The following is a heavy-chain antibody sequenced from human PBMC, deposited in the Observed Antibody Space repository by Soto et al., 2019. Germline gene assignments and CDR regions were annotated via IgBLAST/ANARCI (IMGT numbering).Heavy chain of an antibody. CDR2: ISWNSGSI. CDR3: ANFDSHDYGDYEGAFDI. CDR1: GFTFDDYA. V-gene: IGHV3-9*01. J-gene: IGHJ3*02. D-gene: IGHD4-17*01. Sequence: GGSLRLSCAASGFTFDDYAMHWVRQAPGKGLEWVSGISWNSGSIGYADSVKGRFTISRDNAKNSLYLQMNSLRAEDTALYYCANFDSHDYGDYEGAFDIWGQGTMVTVSS.